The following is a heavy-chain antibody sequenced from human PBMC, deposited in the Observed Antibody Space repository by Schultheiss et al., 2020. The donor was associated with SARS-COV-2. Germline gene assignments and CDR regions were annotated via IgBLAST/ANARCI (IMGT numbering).Heavy chain of an antibody. D-gene: IGHD3-22*01. V-gene: IGHV1-18*01. CDR2: ISAYNGNT. Sequence: ASVKVSCKASGYTFTSYGISWVRQAPGQGLEWMGWISAYNGNTNYAQKLQGRVTITADESTSTAYMELSSLRSEDTAVYYCARSASPAYYYDSSGYYVWDAFDIWGQGTMVTVSS. J-gene: IGHJ3*02. CDR3: ARSASPAYYYDSSGYYVWDAFDI. CDR1: GYTFTSYG.